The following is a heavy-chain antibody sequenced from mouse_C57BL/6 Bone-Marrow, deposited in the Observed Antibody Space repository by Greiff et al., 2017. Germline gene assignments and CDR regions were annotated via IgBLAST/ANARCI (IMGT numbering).Heavy chain of an antibody. CDR3: ARGGVTVVEGNYAMDY. J-gene: IGHJ4*01. D-gene: IGHD1-1*01. Sequence: QVQLQQPGAELVKPGASVKMSCKASGYTFTSYWITWVKQRPGQGLEWIGDIYPGRGSTNYNEKFKGKATLTVHTSSNTAYMQLSSLTSEASAVYYCARGGVTVVEGNYAMDYWGQGTSVTVSS. CDR1: GYTFTSYW. V-gene: IGHV1-55*01. CDR2: IYPGRGST.